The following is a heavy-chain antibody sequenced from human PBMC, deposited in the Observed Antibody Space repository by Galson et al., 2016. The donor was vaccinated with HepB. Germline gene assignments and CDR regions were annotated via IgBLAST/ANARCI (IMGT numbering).Heavy chain of an antibody. CDR2: IGGNGAT. J-gene: IGHJ4*02. CDR3: TKRCMTNTCHNADDF. V-gene: IGHV3-23*01. Sequence: SLRLSCAASGFTFTNNIMSWVRQAPGKGLEWVSTIGGNGATFYEESVKGRFTISRDDSKSTRYLRIDSLRVEDTATYHCTKRCMTNTCHNADDFWGQGTLVTVSS. D-gene: IGHD2-8*01. CDR1: GFTFTNNI.